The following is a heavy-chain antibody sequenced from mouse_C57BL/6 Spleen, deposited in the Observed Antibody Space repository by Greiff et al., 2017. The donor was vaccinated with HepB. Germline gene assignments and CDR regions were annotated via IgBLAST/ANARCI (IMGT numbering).Heavy chain of an antibody. CDR1: GYTFTSYW. D-gene: IGHD1-1*01. CDR3: ARGYYGSSWYFDV. J-gene: IGHJ1*03. Sequence: VQLQQPGAELVRPGSSVKLSCKASGYTFTSYWMDWVKQRPGQGLEWIGNIYPSDSETHYNQKFKDKATLTVDKSSSTAYMQLSSLTSEDSAVYYCARGYYGSSWYFDVWGTGTTVTVSS. V-gene: IGHV1-61*01. CDR2: IYPSDSET.